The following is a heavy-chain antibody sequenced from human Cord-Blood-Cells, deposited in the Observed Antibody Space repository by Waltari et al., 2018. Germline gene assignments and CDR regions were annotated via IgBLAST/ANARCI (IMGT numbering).Heavy chain of an antibody. CDR1: GFHFSSYG. D-gene: IGHD7-27*01. V-gene: IGHV3-30*18. CDR3: ANGKKMGIDY. CDR2: ISYDGSNK. J-gene: IGHJ4*02. Sequence: QVQLVESGGGVVPPGRSLRLSCAASGFHFSSYGMHWVRQAPGKGLEWVAVISYDGSNKYYADSVKGRFTISRDNSKNTLYLQMNSLRAEDTAVYYCANGKKMGIDYWGQGTLVTVSS.